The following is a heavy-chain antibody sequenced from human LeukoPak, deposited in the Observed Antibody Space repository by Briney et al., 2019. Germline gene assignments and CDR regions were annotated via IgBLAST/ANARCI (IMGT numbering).Heavy chain of an antibody. Sequence: GGSLRLSCAASGFTFSTYRMNWVRRAPGKGLEWVSSISSSSSYIYYADSVKGRFTISRDNAKNSLYLQMNSLRAEDTAVYHCAKVHDSGTYATLDYWGQGTLVTVSS. D-gene: IGHD3-10*01. CDR2: ISSSSSYI. CDR3: AKVHDSGTYATLDY. CDR1: GFTFSTYR. V-gene: IGHV3-21*04. J-gene: IGHJ4*02.